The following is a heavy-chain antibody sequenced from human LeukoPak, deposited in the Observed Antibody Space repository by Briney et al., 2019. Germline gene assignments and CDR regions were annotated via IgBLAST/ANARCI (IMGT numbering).Heavy chain of an antibody. CDR2: IIPIFGTA. Sequence: GSSVKVSCKASGGPFSSYAISWVRPAPGQGVEWMGRIIPIFGTANYAQKFQGRVTITTDESTSTAYMELSSLRSEDTAVYYCARDDYDYVWGSHFYFDYWGQGTLVTVSS. V-gene: IGHV1-69*05. CDR1: GGPFSSYA. CDR3: ARDDYDYVWGSHFYFDY. D-gene: IGHD3-16*01. J-gene: IGHJ4*02.